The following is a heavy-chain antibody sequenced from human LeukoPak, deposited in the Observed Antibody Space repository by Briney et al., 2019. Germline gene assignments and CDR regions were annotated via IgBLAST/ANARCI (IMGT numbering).Heavy chain of an antibody. V-gene: IGHV5-51*01. CDR2: IYSGDSDT. Sequence: GESLEISCKGSGSTFTSYWIDWVRQLPGKGLEWIGIIYSGDSDTRYSPSFQGQVTISADKSISTAYLQWSSLKASDSAMYYCARLVIPGAGDYFDYGGQGTLVTVPP. J-gene: IGHJ4*02. CDR1: GSTFTSYW. D-gene: IGHD3-16*02. CDR3: ARLVIPGAGDYFDY.